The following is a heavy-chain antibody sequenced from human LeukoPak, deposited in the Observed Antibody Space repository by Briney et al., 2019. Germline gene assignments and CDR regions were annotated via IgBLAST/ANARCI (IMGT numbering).Heavy chain of an antibody. D-gene: IGHD5-24*01. V-gene: IGHV5-51*01. CDR1: GYSFSNFW. CDR3: ARLNKATKAGYNWGFDN. CDR2: IYPEDSDT. J-gene: IGHJ4*02. Sequence: GESLKISCKGSGYSFSNFWIGWVRQMSGEGLEWMGLIYPEDSDTRVSPSFQGRVTISAGKSISTAYIQWSNLQASDTATYYCARLNKATKAGYNWGFDNWGQGTLVSVSS.